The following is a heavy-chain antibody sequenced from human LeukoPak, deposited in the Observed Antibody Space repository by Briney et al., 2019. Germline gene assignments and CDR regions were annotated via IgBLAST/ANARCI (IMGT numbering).Heavy chain of an antibody. D-gene: IGHD5-18*01. J-gene: IGHJ4*02. CDR2: ISSSSSYI. CDR3: ARDVDTAMVDY. Sequence: GGSLRLSCAASGFTFSDYYMSWIRQAPGKGLEWVSSISSSSSYIYYADSVKGRFTISRDNAKNSLYLQMNSLRAEDTAVYYCARDVDTAMVDYWGQGTLVTVSS. V-gene: IGHV3-11*06. CDR1: GFTFSDYY.